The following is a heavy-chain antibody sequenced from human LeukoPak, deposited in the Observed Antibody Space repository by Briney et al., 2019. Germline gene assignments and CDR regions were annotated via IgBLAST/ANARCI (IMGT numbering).Heavy chain of an antibody. Sequence: GGSLRLSCAASGFTFSSYAMSWVRQAPGKGLGWVSTISSGGGITYYADSAKGRFTISRDDSKNTLYLQMNSLRAEDTAIYYCAKRPGKAAAGPFDPWGQGTLVTVSS. J-gene: IGHJ5*02. CDR3: AKRPGKAAAGPFDP. D-gene: IGHD6-13*01. CDR1: GFTFSSYA. CDR2: ISSGGGIT. V-gene: IGHV3-23*01.